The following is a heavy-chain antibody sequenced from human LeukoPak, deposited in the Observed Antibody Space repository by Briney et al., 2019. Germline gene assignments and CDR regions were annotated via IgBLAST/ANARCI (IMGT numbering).Heavy chain of an antibody. CDR3: ARETVAGTYYYYMDV. Sequence: ASVKVSCKASGYTFTGYYMHWVRQAPGQGLEWMGWINPNSGGTNYARKFQGRVTMTRDTSISTAYMELSRLRSDDTAVYYCARETVAGTYYYYMDVWGKGTTVTVSS. CDR2: INPNSGGT. CDR1: GYTFTGYY. V-gene: IGHV1-2*02. D-gene: IGHD6-19*01. J-gene: IGHJ6*03.